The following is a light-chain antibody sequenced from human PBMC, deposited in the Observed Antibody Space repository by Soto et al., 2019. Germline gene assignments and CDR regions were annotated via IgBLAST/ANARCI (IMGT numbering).Light chain of an antibody. V-gene: IGKV3-15*01. J-gene: IGKJ5*01. CDR1: QSVSIH. CDR3: QQYSNWPPIT. CDR2: DTS. Sequence: AMSQSPDALSVSAGEGATLSCRASQSVSIHLAWYQQKPGQAPRLLIYDTSTRATGIPARFSGSGSGTEFTLTISSLQSEDFAVYYCQQYSNWPPITFGQGTRLEIK.